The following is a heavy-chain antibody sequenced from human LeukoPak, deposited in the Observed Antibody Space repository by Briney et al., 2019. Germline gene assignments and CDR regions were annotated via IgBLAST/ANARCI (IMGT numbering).Heavy chain of an antibody. CDR3: ARHSDVIGAI. J-gene: IGHJ4*02. Sequence: GESLQISCYASCYPFTRQWIGRVRQKSGSGLEWMGIIYPRDSDTRYSPSFQGHVTISADTSINTAYLEWSRLEASDTAIYYSARHSDVIGAIWGQGTLVTVSS. CDR2: IYPRDSDT. CDR1: CYPFTRQW. V-gene: IGHV5-51*01. D-gene: IGHD3-10*01.